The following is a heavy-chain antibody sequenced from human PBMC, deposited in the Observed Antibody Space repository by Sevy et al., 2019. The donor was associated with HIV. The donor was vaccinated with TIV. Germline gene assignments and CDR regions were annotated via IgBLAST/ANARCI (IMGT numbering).Heavy chain of an antibody. Sequence: GGSLRLSCAASGFIFSSYAMHWVRQAPGKGLEWVAVISYDGSNKYYADSVKGRFTISRDNSKNTLYLQMNSLRAEDTAVYYCARDASAMVAYFDYWGQGTLVTVSS. J-gene: IGHJ4*02. CDR3: ARDASAMVAYFDY. D-gene: IGHD5-18*01. V-gene: IGHV3-30-3*01. CDR1: GFIFSSYA. CDR2: ISYDGSNK.